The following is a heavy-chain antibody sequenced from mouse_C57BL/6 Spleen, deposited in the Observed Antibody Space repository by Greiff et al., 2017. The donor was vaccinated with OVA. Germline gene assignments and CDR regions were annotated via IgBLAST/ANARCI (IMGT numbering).Heavy chain of an antibody. Sequence: QVQLQQPGAELVRPGSSVKLSCKASGYTFTSYWMDWVKQRPGQGLEWIGNIYPSDSETHYNQKFKDKATLTVDKSSSTAYMQLSSLTSEDSAVYYCARFFPGEDYDVPFDYWGQGTTLTVSS. D-gene: IGHD2-4*01. J-gene: IGHJ2*01. CDR1: GYTFTSYW. CDR2: IYPSDSET. V-gene: IGHV1-61*01. CDR3: ARFFPGEDYDVPFDY.